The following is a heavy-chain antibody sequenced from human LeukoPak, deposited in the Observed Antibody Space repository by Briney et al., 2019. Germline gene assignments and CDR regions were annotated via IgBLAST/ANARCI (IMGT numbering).Heavy chain of an antibody. CDR1: GYTFTSYA. CDR3: ARDHYYYGSGSYYKQAFDI. Sequence: GASVKVSCKASGYTFTSYAMNWVRQAPGQGLEWMGWINTNTGNPTYAQGFTGRFVFSLDTSVSTAYLQISSLKAEDTAVYYCARDHYYYGSGSYYKQAFDIWGQGTMVTVSS. D-gene: IGHD3-10*01. V-gene: IGHV7-4-1*02. J-gene: IGHJ3*02. CDR2: INTNTGNP.